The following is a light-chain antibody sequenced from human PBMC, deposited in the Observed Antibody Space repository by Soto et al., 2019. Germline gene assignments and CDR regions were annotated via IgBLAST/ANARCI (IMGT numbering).Light chain of an antibody. CDR3: SSYTSSSTLVV. J-gene: IGLJ2*01. V-gene: IGLV2-14*03. CDR2: DVS. CDR1: SSDVGDYNY. Sequence: QSALTQPASVSGSPGQSITISCTGTSSDVGDYNYVSWYQQHPGNAPKLMIYDVSNRPSGVSNRFSGSKSGSTASLTISGLQAEDEADYYCSSYTSSSTLVVFGGGTKVTVL.